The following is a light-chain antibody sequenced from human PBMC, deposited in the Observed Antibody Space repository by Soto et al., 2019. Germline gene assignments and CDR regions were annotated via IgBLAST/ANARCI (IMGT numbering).Light chain of an antibody. Sequence: DIQMTQSPSSLSASVGDRVTITCRASQRINGYLNWYQQRPGKAPNLLIYAASSLQSGVPSRFSGSGSGTDFTLTISSLQPEDFATYYCQQSYSTPRTFGQGTKVEI. CDR2: AAS. CDR1: QRINGY. CDR3: QQSYSTPRT. V-gene: IGKV1-39*01. J-gene: IGKJ1*01.